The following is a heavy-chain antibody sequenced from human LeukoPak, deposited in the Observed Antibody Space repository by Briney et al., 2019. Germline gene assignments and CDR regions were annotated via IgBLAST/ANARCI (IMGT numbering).Heavy chain of an antibody. V-gene: IGHV4-34*01. CDR3: ARRDDSSGFDY. Sequence: SETLSLTCAVYGGSFSGYYWSWIRQPPGKGLEWIGEINHSGSTNYNPSLKSRVTISVDTSKNQFSLKLSSVTAADTAVYYCARRDDSSGFDYWGQGTLVTVSS. CDR2: INHSGST. D-gene: IGHD3-22*01. CDR1: GGSFSGYY. J-gene: IGHJ4*02.